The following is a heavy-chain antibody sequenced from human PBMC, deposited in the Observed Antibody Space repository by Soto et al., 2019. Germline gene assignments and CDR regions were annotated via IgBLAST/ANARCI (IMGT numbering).Heavy chain of an antibody. Sequence: GGSLRLSCAASGFTFSNAWVSWVRQAPGKGLEWVGRIKSKTDGGTTDYAAPVKGRFTVSRDDSKNTLYLQMNSLKTEDTAVYYCTGGVGTYYDILTGYYTFDYWGQGTLVTVSS. CDR1: GFTFSNAW. D-gene: IGHD3-9*01. V-gene: IGHV3-15*01. CDR3: TGGVGTYYDILTGYYTFDY. J-gene: IGHJ4*02. CDR2: IKSKTDGGTT.